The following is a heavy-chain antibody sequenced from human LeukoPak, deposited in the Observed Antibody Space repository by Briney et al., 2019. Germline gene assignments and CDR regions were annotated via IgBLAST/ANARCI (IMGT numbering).Heavy chain of an antibody. J-gene: IGHJ4*02. D-gene: IGHD3-3*01. CDR2: IYYSGST. CDR3: AGGYDFWSGYRYYFDY. CDR1: GGSISSSSYY. Sequence: PSETLSLTCTVSGGSISSSSYYWGWIRQPPGKGLEWIGSIYYSGSTYYNPSLKSRVTISVDTSKNQFSLKLSSVTAADTAVYHCAGGYDFWSGYRYYFDYWGQGTLVTVSS. V-gene: IGHV4-39*01.